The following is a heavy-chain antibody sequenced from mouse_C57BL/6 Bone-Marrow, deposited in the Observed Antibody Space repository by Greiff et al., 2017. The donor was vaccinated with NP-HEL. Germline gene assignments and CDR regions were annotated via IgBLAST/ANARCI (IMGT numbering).Heavy chain of an antibody. CDR1: GFTFSSYA. CDR3: ARAGGRYYYAMDY. D-gene: IGHD3-3*01. Sequence: VQGVESGGGLVKPGGSLKLSCAASGFTFSSYAMSWVRQTPEKRLEWVATISDGGSYTYYPDNVKGRFTISRDNAKNNLYLQMSHLKSEDTAMYYCARAGGRYYYAMDYWGQGTSVTVSS. CDR2: ISDGGSYT. J-gene: IGHJ4*01. V-gene: IGHV5-4*01.